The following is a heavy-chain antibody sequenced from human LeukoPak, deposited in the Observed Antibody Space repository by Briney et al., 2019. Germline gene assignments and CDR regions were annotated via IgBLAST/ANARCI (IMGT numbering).Heavy chain of an antibody. CDR2: IKYDGSEE. D-gene: IGHD3-3*01. CDR3: ARAPREWLLGYYFDY. V-gene: IGHV3-7*01. Sequence: GGSLRLSCIASGLTFSSYWMTWARQAPGKGLEWGANIKYDGSEEYYVDSVKGRFTISRDNAKNSLYLQMNSLRAEDTAVYYCARAPREWLLGYYFDYWGQGTLVTVSS. J-gene: IGHJ4*02. CDR1: GLTFSSYW.